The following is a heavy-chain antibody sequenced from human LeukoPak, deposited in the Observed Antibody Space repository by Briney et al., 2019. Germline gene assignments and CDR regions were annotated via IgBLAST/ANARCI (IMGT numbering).Heavy chain of an antibody. CDR3: VRDAVMSPEVLLTAWDYFDC. D-gene: IGHD2-21*01. CDR2: ISGSGRTI. Sequence: PGGALRLSCAAAGFTFSSYEMNWVRQAPGEGLGGVSYISGSGRTIDYADSVKGRFTISRDNTKNSVYLQMNSLRAEDTAIYFCVRDAVMSPEVLLTAWDYFDCWGQGTLVTVSS. J-gene: IGHJ4*02. V-gene: IGHV3-48*03. CDR1: GFTFSSYE.